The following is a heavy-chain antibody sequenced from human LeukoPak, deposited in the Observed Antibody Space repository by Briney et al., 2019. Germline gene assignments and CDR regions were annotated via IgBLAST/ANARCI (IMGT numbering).Heavy chain of an antibody. CDR2: INPNSGGT. CDR1: GYTFTGYY. Sequence: ASVKVSCKASGYTFTGYYMHWVRQAPGQGLEWMGWINPNSGGTNYAQKFQGRVTITADKSTSTAYMELSSLRSEDTAVYYCARFSGYYYPIDYWGQGTLVTVSS. CDR3: ARFSGYYYPIDY. J-gene: IGHJ4*02. V-gene: IGHV1-2*02. D-gene: IGHD3-22*01.